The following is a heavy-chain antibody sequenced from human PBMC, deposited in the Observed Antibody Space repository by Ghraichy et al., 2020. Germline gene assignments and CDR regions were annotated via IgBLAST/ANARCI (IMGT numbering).Heavy chain of an antibody. CDR2: VYYSGSA. Sequence: SETLSLTCTVSGGSTNTNTYYWAWIRQPPGKGPEWMGSVYYSGSAYYNPSLKSRLTLSIDTSKNHFSLSLRSVTAEDTAAYHCARSCVGVVVDSPYHHYGLDVWGRGTTVTVSS. J-gene: IGHJ6*02. CDR3: ARSCVGVVVDSPYHHYGLDV. D-gene: IGHD3-3*01. V-gene: IGHV4-39*07. CDR1: GGSTNTNTYY.